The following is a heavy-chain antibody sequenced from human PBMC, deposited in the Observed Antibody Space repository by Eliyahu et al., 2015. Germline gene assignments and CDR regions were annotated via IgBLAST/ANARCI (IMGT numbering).Heavy chain of an antibody. CDR2: INSDGSST. J-gene: IGHJ4*02. CDR1: GFTFSSYW. D-gene: IGHD1-26*01. Sequence: EVQLVESGGGLVQPGGSLXLXCAASGFTFSSYWMHWVRQAPGKGLVWVSRINSDGSSTSYADSVKGRFTISRDNAKNTLYLQMNSLRAEDTAVYYCARVAGATRFDYWGQGTLVTVSS. CDR3: ARVAGATRFDY. V-gene: IGHV3-74*01.